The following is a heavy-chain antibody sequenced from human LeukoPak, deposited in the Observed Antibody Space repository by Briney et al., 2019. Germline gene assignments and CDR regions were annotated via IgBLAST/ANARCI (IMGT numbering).Heavy chain of an antibody. CDR1: GYTFTSYH. V-gene: IGHV1-46*01. D-gene: IGHD4-23*01. CDR3: ARGGVTSVVDV. Sequence: ASVKVSCKASGYTFTSYHMHWVRQAPGQGLEWMGIINPSGGTTNYAQKFRGRVTMTRDMSTSTVYMELSSLRSEDTAVYYCARGGVTSVVDVWGKGTTVTISS. CDR2: INPSGGTT. J-gene: IGHJ6*04.